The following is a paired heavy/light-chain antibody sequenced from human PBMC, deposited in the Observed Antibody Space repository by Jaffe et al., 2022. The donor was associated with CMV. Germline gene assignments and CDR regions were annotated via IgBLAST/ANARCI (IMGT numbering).Light chain of an antibody. CDR2: NNN. Sequence: QSVLTQTPSASGTPGQRVTISCSGSNSNIGTNSVNWYQQLPGTAPKVLIYNNNQRPSGVPDRFSGSKSGTSASLAISGLQSDDEADYYCAVWDDSLHARVFGGGTKLTVL. V-gene: IGLV1-44*01. CDR3: AVWDDSLHARV. J-gene: IGLJ3*02. CDR1: NSNIGTNS.
Heavy chain of an antibody. CDR2: ISSNAAGT. CDR1: GFTFNNYA. J-gene: IGHJ4*02. CDR3: AKGGELIRSGIDY. V-gene: IGHV3-23*01. Sequence: EVQLLESGGGLVQPGGSLRLSCAASGFTFNNYAMNWVRQAPGKGLEWVSVISSNAAGTYYADSVKGRFTISRDSSKNTLHLQMNSLRAEDTAVYYCAKGGELIRSGIDYWGQGILVTVSS. D-gene: IGHD1-26*01.